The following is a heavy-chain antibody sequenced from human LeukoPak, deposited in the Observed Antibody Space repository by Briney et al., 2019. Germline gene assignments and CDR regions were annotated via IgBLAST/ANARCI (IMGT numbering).Heavy chain of an antibody. V-gene: IGHV3-30*04. CDR1: RFTFRNYA. J-gene: IGHJ3*02. D-gene: IGHD5-18*01. CDR3: GRDGYSYGYSYAFDI. CDR2: ISSDGTNK. Sequence: GGSLRLSCAASRFTFRNYAMHWVRQAPGKGLEWVAVISSDGTNKDYADSVKGRFSISRDNSKNTLYLQMNSLRAEDTALYYRGRDGYSYGYSYAFDIWGQGTMVTVSS.